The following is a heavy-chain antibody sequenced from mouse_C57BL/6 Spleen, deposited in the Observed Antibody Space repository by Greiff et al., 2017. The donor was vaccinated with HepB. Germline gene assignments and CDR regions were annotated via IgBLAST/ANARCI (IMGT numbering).Heavy chain of an antibody. D-gene: IGHD2-1*01. CDR2: IDPETGGT. CDR3: TLIYYGNLRFYFDY. CDR1: GYTFTDYE. Sequence: VQLQQSGAELVRPGASVTLSCKASGYTFTDYEMHWVKQTPVHGLEWIGAIDPETGGTAYNQKFKGKAILTADKSSSTAYMELRSLTSEDSAVYYCTLIYYGNLRFYFDYWGQGTTLTVSS. J-gene: IGHJ2*01. V-gene: IGHV1-15*01.